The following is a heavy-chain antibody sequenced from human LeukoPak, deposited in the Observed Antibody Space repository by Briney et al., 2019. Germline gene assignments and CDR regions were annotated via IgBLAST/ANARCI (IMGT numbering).Heavy chain of an antibody. D-gene: IGHD5-18*01. CDR2: ISGSGGST. CDR1: GFTFSSYA. J-gene: IGHJ4*02. Sequence: PGGSLRLSCAASGFTFSSYAMSWVRQAPGKGLEWVSAISGSGGSTYYADSVKGRFTISRDNSKNTLYPEMNSLRAEDTAVYYCAKSRIQLWSIYDSWGQGTLVTVSS. CDR3: AKSRIQLWSIYDS. V-gene: IGHV3-23*01.